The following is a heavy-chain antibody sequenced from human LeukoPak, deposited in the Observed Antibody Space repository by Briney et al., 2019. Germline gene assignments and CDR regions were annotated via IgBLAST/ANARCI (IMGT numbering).Heavy chain of an antibody. J-gene: IGHJ6*03. CDR1: GGSISSYY. CDR2: IYHTGST. Sequence: SETLSLTCTVSGGSISSYYWSWIRQPPGKGLEWIGSIYHTGSTYSNPSLKSRVTISVDTSKNQFSLKLSSVTAADTAVYCYMDVWGKGTTVTVSS. CDR3: MDV. V-gene: IGHV4-59*04.